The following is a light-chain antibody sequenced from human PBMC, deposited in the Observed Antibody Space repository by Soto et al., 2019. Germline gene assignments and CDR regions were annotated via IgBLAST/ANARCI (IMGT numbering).Light chain of an antibody. CDR1: QTISSW. CDR2: KAS. J-gene: IGKJ1*01. Sequence: DIHMTQSPSTLSGSVGDRVTITCRASQTISSWLAWYQQKPGKAPKLLIYKASTLKSGVPSRFSGSGSGTEFTLTISSLQPDDFATYYCQQYDYSRTFGQGTKVDIK. V-gene: IGKV1-5*03. CDR3: QQYDYSRT.